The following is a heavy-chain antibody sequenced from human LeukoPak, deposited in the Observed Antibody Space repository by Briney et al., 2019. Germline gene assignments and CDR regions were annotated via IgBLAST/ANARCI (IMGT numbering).Heavy chain of an antibody. J-gene: IGHJ3*02. V-gene: IGHV3-7*01. D-gene: IGHD1-26*01. CDR3: TRDVREAYDI. Sequence: GGSLRLSSAASGFTFSSYSMNSVRQAPGKGPERVANMNQDASHRYYVDSVRGRFTISRDNAKNSLYLQMNSLRVEDTAIYYCTRDVREAYDIWGQGTMVTVSS. CDR2: MNQDASHR. CDR1: GFTFSSYS.